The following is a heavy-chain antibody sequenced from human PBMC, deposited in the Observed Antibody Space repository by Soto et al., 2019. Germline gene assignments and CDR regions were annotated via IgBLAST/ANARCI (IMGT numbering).Heavy chain of an antibody. CDR3: ARSRDGYSFYFYYGMDG. D-gene: IGHD4-4*01. Sequence: GGSLRLSCAASGFTFTSYGMHWVRQAPGKGLEWMALILHDGSAEYYADSVKGRFTISRDNSKNTLYLQMNSLRAEDTAVYYCARSRDGYSFYFYYGMDGWGQGTTVTV. CDR2: ILHDGSAE. J-gene: IGHJ6*02. CDR1: GFTFTSYG. V-gene: IGHV3-30*03.